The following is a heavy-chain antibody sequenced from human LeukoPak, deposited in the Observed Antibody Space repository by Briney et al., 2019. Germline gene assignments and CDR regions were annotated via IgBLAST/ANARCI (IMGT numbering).Heavy chain of an antibody. D-gene: IGHD3-9*01. Sequence: GRSLRLSCAASGFTFSSYAMHWVRQAPGKGLEWVAVISYDGSNKYYADSVKGRFTISRDNSKNTLYLQMNSLRAEDTAVYYCAREPAYYDILTGYNYNWFDPWGQGTLVTVSS. CDR3: AREPAYYDILTGYNYNWFDP. V-gene: IGHV3-30*01. CDR1: GFTFSSYA. J-gene: IGHJ5*02. CDR2: ISYDGSNK.